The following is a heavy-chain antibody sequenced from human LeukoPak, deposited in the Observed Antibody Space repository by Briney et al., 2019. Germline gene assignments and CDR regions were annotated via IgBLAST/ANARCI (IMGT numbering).Heavy chain of an antibody. CDR2: ISSSSSTI. J-gene: IGHJ4*02. CDR3: ARYGSSWSFDY. D-gene: IGHD6-13*01. V-gene: IGHV3-48*01. CDR1: GFIFSSYS. Sequence: GGSLRLSCAASGFIFSSYSMNWDRQAPGKGLEWVSYISSSSSTIYYADSVKGRFTISRDNAKNSLYLQMNSLRAEDTAVYYCARYGSSWSFDYWGQGTLVTVSS.